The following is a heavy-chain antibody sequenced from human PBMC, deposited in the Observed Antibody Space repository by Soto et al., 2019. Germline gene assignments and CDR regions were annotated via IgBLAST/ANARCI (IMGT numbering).Heavy chain of an antibody. CDR2: FHSSGSI. J-gene: IGHJ1*01. V-gene: IGHV4-30-4*01. CDR3: ARDLDGLHDDTSGPFPRPG. Sequence: PSETLSLTCTVSGGPISSDDYYWSWIRQAPGRGLEWIGYFHSSGSIYYNPSLKSRATMSIDTAGNQFSLKVSSVTVADTAVYYCARDLDGLHDDTSGPFPRPGWGQGTLVTVSS. D-gene: IGHD3-22*01. CDR1: GGPISSDDYY.